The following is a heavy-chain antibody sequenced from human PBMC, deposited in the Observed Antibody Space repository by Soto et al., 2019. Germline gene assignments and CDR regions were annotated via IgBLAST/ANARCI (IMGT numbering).Heavy chain of an antibody. D-gene: IGHD3-10*01. Sequence: GGSLRLSCVASGTTFGSRAMSWVRQAPGEGLEWVSTITDTGGDTKYADSVRGRFTMSRDNSKKTLYLQMNSLRVEDSALYYCARGSTASYPGSRIFDFWGRGTLVTVYS. CDR1: GTTFGSRA. J-gene: IGHJ4*02. CDR2: ITDTGGDT. V-gene: IGHV3-23*01. CDR3: ARGSTASYPGSRIFDF.